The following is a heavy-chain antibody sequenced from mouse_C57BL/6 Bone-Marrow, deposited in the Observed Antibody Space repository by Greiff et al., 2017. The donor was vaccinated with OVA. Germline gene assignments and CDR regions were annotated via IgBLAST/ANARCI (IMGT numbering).Heavy chain of an antibody. D-gene: IGHD2-3*01. J-gene: IGHJ2*01. CDR1: GYTFTGYW. CDR2: ILPGSGST. CDR3: ARRGGWLLRYYCDY. Sequence: VQLQQSGAELMKPGASVKLSCKATGYTFTGYWIEWVKQRPGPGLEWIGEILPGSGSTNYTEKFKGKATFPADTSSNTAYMQLSSLTTEDSAIYDGARRGGWLLRYYCDYWGQGTTLTVSS. V-gene: IGHV1-9*01.